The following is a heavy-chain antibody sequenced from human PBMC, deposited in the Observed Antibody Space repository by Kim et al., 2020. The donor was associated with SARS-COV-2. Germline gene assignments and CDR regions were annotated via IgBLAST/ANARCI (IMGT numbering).Heavy chain of an antibody. V-gene: IGHV3-74*01. CDR2: IYSDGSAT. CDR3: ARDSSYALPV. J-gene: IGHJ6*02. Sequence: GGSLRLSCAASGFSFSSSWMHWVRQAPGKGLVWVSRIYSDGSATTYAASVKGRFTISRNNAKNTLYLQMNSLRAEDTAVYFCARDSSYALPVWSQGTTVT. D-gene: IGHD4-17*01. CDR1: GFSFSSSW.